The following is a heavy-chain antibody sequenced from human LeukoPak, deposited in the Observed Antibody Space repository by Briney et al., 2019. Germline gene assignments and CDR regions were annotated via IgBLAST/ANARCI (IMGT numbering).Heavy chain of an antibody. CDR1: GFTFSSYA. D-gene: IGHD6-19*01. J-gene: IGHJ4*02. Sequence: GGSLRLSCAASGFTFSSYAMSWVRQAPGKGLEWVSAISGSGGSTYYADSVKGRFTISRDNSKNTLYLQMNSLRAEDTAVYYCAKDPDSSGWYGDDYWGQGTLVTVSS. V-gene: IGHV3-23*01. CDR3: AKDPDSSGWYGDDY. CDR2: ISGSGGST.